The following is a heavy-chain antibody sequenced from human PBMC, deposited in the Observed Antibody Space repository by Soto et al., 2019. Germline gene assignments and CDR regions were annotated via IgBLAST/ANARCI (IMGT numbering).Heavy chain of an antibody. V-gene: IGHV1-69*13. CDR3: ARDIKESDYYGMDV. J-gene: IGHJ6*02. CDR2: IIPISETP. Sequence: SVKVSCKASGGTFSTYSFSWVRQAPGLGLEWMGGIIPISETPTYAQKFQGRVTITADESTSTAYMELSSLRSEDTAVYYCARDIKESDYYGMDVWGQGTTVTVSS. CDR1: GGTFSTYS. D-gene: IGHD1-20*01.